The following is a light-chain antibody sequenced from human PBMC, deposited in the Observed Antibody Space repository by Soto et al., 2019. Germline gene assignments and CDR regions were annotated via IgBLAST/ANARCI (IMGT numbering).Light chain of an antibody. J-gene: IGKJ2*01. Sequence: IVLTQSPATLSLSPGEKATLSCRASQSVSSYLAWYQHKPGQAPRLLIFDASHRASGIPPRFSGSGSGTDFTLTISSLEPEDFAVYYCPQRSSFWPEYTFGPGTKVEIK. V-gene: IGKV3-11*01. CDR2: DAS. CDR1: QSVSSY. CDR3: PQRSSFWPEYT.